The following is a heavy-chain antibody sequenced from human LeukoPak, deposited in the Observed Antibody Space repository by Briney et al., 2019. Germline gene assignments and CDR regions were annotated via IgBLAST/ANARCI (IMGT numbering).Heavy chain of an antibody. Sequence: GGSLRLPCAASGFTFDDYGMSWVRQAPGKGLEWVSGINWNGGSTGYADSVKGRFTISRDNAKNSLYLQMNSLRGEDTALYHCARVGKWNTSYWGQGTLVTVSS. V-gene: IGHV3-20*01. J-gene: IGHJ4*02. CDR2: INWNGGST. D-gene: IGHD1-20*01. CDR1: GFTFDDYG. CDR3: ARVGKWNTSY.